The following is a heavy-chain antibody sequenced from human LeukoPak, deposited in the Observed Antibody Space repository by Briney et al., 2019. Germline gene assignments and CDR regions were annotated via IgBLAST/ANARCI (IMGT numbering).Heavy chain of an antibody. Sequence: GASVKVSCKASGYTFTSYDFNWVRQATGQRPEWMGWMSPNSGDTGYAQKFQDRVTMTRNTSISTAYMELSSLRSDDTAMYYCARHPPLRSGFRWFDPWGQGTLVTVSS. CDR1: GYTFTSYD. CDR2: MSPNSGDT. J-gene: IGHJ5*02. CDR3: ARHPPLRSGFRWFDP. D-gene: IGHD3-3*01. V-gene: IGHV1-8*01.